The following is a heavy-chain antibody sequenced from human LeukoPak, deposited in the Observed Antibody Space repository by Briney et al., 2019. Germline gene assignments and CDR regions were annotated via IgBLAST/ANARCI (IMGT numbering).Heavy chain of an antibody. D-gene: IGHD6-13*01. CDR2: INPSGGST. Sequence: ASVKVSCKASGYTFTSYYMHWVRQAPGQGLEWMGIINPSGGSTSYAQKFQGRVTMTRDTSTSTVYMELSSLRSEDTAVYYCAREGIAAAGRAFWFDPWGQGTLVTVSS. CDR3: AREGIAAAGRAFWFDP. V-gene: IGHV1-46*01. CDR1: GYTFTSYY. J-gene: IGHJ5*02.